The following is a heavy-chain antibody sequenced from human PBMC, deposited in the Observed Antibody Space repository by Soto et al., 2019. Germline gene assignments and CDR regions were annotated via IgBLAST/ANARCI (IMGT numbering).Heavy chain of an antibody. Sequence: EVQLLESGGGLVQPGGSLRLSCAASGFTFSSYAIIWVRQAPGKGLEWVSTVTGGGDGTYYADSVKGRFTISRDNSKNTVDLHMNNLRADDTAVYYCARKGPGSRATYCPYDGCHDAFDIGGQGTMVTVSS. CDR3: ARKGPGSRATYCPYDGCHDAFDI. CDR1: GFTFSSYA. V-gene: IGHV3-23*01. CDR2: VTGGGDGT. D-gene: IGHD2-8*01. J-gene: IGHJ3*02.